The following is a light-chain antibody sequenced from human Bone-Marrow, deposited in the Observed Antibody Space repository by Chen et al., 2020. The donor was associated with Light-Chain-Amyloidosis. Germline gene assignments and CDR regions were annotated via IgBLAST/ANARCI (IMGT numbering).Light chain of an antibody. CDR3: QSADSSGAYEGR. CDR1: DLPTKY. V-gene: IGLV3-25*03. CDR2: RDT. J-gene: IGLJ2*01. Sequence: SYELTQPPSVSVSPGQTARITCSGDDLPTKYAYWYQQKPGQAPVLVIHRDTERPSGISERFSGSRSGTTATLTISGVQAEDEADYHCQSADSSGAYEGRFGGGTKLTVL.